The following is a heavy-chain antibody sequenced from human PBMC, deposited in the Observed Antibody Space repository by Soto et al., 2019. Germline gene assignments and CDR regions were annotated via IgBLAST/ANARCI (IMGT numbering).Heavy chain of an antibody. Sequence: PGGSLRLSCAASGFTFSSYAMSWVRQAPGKGLEWVSAISGSGGSTYYADSVKGRFTISRDNSKNTLYLQMNSLRAEDTAVYYCANSPHIAVAGNYYFDYWGQGTLVTVSS. CDR3: ANSPHIAVAGNYYFDY. CDR2: ISGSGGST. J-gene: IGHJ4*02. D-gene: IGHD6-19*01. V-gene: IGHV3-23*01. CDR1: GFTFSSYA.